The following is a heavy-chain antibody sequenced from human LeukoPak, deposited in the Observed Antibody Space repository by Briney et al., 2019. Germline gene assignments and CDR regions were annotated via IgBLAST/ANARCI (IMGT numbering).Heavy chain of an antibody. Sequence: SQTLSLTCTVSGGSISSSSYYWAWIRQPPGKGLDRDGSGYFSGSTYYNPSLKSRGTISVDASKNQFSLKLSSVTAADTAVYFCARLLADAKTDYFDCWGQGTRVSVSS. V-gene: IGHV4-39*01. D-gene: IGHD3-3*02. CDR1: GGSISSSSYY. J-gene: IGHJ4*02. CDR2: GYFSGST. CDR3: ARLLADAKTDYFDC.